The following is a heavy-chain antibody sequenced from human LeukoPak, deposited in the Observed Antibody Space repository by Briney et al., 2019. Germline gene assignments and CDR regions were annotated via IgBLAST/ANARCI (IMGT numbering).Heavy chain of an antibody. Sequence: GASVNVSFKASGYTFTVYYMHWVRQAPGQGLEWMGWINPNSGGTNYAQKFQGRVTMTRDTSISTAYMELSRLRSDDTAVYYCASVAHGRSYSSPPDYWGQGTLVTVSS. J-gene: IGHJ4*02. CDR2: INPNSGGT. CDR1: GYTFTVYY. V-gene: IGHV1-2*02. D-gene: IGHD6-13*01. CDR3: ASVAHGRSYSSPPDY.